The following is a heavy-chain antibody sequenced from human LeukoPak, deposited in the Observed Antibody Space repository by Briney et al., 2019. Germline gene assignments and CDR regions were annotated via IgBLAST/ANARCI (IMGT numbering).Heavy chain of an antibody. Sequence: GASVKVSCKASGYTFTCYYMHWVRQAPGQGLEWMGWINPNSGGTNYAQKFQGRVTMTRDTSISTAYMELSRLRSDDTAVYYCARASDYGGNLDWFDPWGQGTLVTVSS. CDR2: INPNSGGT. J-gene: IGHJ5*02. CDR1: GYTFTCYY. D-gene: IGHD4-23*01. CDR3: ARASDYGGNLDWFDP. V-gene: IGHV1-2*02.